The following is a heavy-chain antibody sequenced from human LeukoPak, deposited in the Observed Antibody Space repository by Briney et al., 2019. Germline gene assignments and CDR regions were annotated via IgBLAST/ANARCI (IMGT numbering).Heavy chain of an antibody. V-gene: IGHV4-59*01. J-gene: IGHJ3*02. Sequence: PSETLSLTCTVSGGSISSYYWSWIRQPPGKGLEWIGYIYYSGSTNYNPSLKSRVTISVDTSKNQFSLKLSSVTAADTAVYYCARVPNYDFWSGFGAFDIWGQGTMVTVSS. CDR1: GGSISSYY. CDR3: ARVPNYDFWSGFGAFDI. D-gene: IGHD3-3*01. CDR2: IYYSGST.